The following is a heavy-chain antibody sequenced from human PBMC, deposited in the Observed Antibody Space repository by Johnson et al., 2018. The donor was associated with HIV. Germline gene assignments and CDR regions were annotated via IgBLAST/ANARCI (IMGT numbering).Heavy chain of an antibody. J-gene: IGHJ3*02. CDR3: ARAYSYGAFDI. D-gene: IGHD5-18*01. CDR1: GFTVSSNY. Sequence: QLVESGGGLVQPGGSLRLSCAASGFTVSSNYMSWVRQAPGKGLGWVSVIYSGGTTYYADSVKGRFTISRDNSKNTLFLQMNSLRGDYTAVYYCARAYSYGAFDIWGLGTMVTVSS. CDR2: IYSGGTT. V-gene: IGHV3-66*01.